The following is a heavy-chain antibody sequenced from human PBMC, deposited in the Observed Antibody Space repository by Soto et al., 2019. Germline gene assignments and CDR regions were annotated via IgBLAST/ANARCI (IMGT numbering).Heavy chain of an antibody. Sequence: ASVKVSCKASGYTFTSYAMHWVRQAPGQGLEWMGWISAYNGNTNYAQKLQGRVTMTTDTSTSTAYMELRSLRSDDTAVYYCARDNGYSYGYTLDHWGQGTLVTVSS. J-gene: IGHJ4*02. D-gene: IGHD5-18*01. V-gene: IGHV1-18*01. CDR2: ISAYNGNT. CDR1: GYTFTSYA. CDR3: ARDNGYSYGYTLDH.